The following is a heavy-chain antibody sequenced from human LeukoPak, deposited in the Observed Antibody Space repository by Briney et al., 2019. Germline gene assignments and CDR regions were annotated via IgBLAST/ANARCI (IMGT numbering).Heavy chain of an antibody. J-gene: IGHJ4*02. CDR3: ARHDYGDY. Sequence: PGGSLRLSCAASRFTFSSYWMSWVRQAPGKGLEWVANIKQDGSEKYYVDSVKGRFTISRDNAKNSLYLQMNSLRAEDTAVYYCARHDYGDYWGQGTLVTVSS. CDR2: IKQDGSEK. CDR1: RFTFSSYW. V-gene: IGHV3-7*01.